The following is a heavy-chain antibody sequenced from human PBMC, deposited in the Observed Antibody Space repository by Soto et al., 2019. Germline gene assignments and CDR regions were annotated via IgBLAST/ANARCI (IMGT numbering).Heavy chain of an antibody. V-gene: IGHV3-74*01. Sequence: EVQLVESGGGLVQPGGSLRLSCAASGFTFSSYWMHWVRQAPGKGLVWVSRINGDGSRTTYADSVKGRFTISRDNAKNTLYLQMNSLRAEDMAVYYCARMPTGGYAFSLDDYWGQGTLVTVSS. CDR1: GFTFSSYW. D-gene: IGHD5-12*01. CDR2: INGDGSRT. CDR3: ARMPTGGYAFSLDDY. J-gene: IGHJ4*02.